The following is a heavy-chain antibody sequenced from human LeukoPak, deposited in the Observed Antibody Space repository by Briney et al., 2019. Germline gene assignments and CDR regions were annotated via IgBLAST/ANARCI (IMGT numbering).Heavy chain of an antibody. CDR2: IHYRGNT. CDR1: GGSISSSSYY. D-gene: IGHD6-13*01. Sequence: SETLSLTCTVSGGSISSSSYYWGWIRQPPGKGLEWIGTIHYRGNTYYNPSLKSRVAISVDTSKNQFSLRLTSVTAADTAMYYCARLVGSSWYHEVLFGRDYWGQGTLVTVSS. V-gene: IGHV4-39*01. J-gene: IGHJ4*02. CDR3: ARLVGSSWYHEVLFGRDY.